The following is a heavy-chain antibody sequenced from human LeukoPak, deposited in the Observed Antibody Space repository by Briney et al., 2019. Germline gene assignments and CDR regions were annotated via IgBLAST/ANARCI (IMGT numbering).Heavy chain of an antibody. D-gene: IGHD6-6*01. CDR1: GGSISSSYYY. J-gene: IGHJ4*02. V-gene: IGHV4-39*07. Sequence: SETLSLTCTVSGGSISSSYYYWGWIRQPPGKGLEWIGSIYYSGSTYYNPSLKSLITISVDTSKNQFSLKLSSVTAADTAVYYCARGDWSSSIDYWGQGTLVTVSS. CDR2: IYYSGST. CDR3: ARGDWSSSIDY.